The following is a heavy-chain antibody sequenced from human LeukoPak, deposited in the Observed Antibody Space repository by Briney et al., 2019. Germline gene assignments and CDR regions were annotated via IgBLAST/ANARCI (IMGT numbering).Heavy chain of an antibody. CDR1: GFTFSDFD. D-gene: IGHD2-21*02. Sequence: GGSLKLSCAASGFTFSDFDMHWVRQASGKGLEWVGHIRSKPYNYATAYAASVQGRFTISRDDSKNTAYLQMNSLKTDDTAVYYCTRHQTAGVRENWFDPWAREPWSPSPQ. CDR2: IRSKPYNYAT. CDR3: TRHQTAGVRENWFDP. V-gene: IGHV3-73*01. J-gene: IGHJ5*02.